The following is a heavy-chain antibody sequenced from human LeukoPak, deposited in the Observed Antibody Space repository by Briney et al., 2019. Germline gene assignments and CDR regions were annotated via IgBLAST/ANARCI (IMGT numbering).Heavy chain of an antibody. CDR2: INDSEST. J-gene: IGHJ4*02. D-gene: IGHD2-21*01. Sequence: SETLSLTCAVYGGSSSGYYWSWIRQAPGKGLEWIGEINDSESTNYNPSLKSRVTISVDTSKNQFSLKLSSVTAADTAVYYCARRNPLYCGGDCYALDYWGQGTLVTVSS. V-gene: IGHV4-34*01. CDR3: ARRNPLYCGGDCYALDY. CDR1: GGSSSGYY.